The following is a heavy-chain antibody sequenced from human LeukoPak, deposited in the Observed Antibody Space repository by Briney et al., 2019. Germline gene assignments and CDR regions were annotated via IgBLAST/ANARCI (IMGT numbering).Heavy chain of an antibody. Sequence: SETLSLTCTVSGGSISSYYWSWIRQPPGKGLEWIGYIYYSGSTNYNPSLKSRLTISIDTSKNQFSLNLGSVTAADTAVYYCARSHQLLLFWYFDLWGRGTLVTVSS. CDR1: GGSISSYY. CDR2: IYYSGST. V-gene: IGHV4-59*01. J-gene: IGHJ2*01. CDR3: ARSHQLLLFWYFDL. D-gene: IGHD1-26*01.